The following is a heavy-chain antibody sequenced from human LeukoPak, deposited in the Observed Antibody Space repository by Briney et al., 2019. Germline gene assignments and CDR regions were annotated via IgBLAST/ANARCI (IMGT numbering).Heavy chain of an antibody. CDR2: IYAGDSDT. CDR1: GYSFTTYW. D-gene: IGHD3-22*01. Sequence: GESLKISCRGSGYSFTTYWIGWGREMPGKGLGWVGIIYAGDSDTRYSPFFEGLVTISADNSISTAYPKWSSLKPSDTPMSYCARARHDTSGYYPFDSWGQGTLVPV. J-gene: IGHJ4*02. CDR3: ARARHDTSGYYPFDS. V-gene: IGHV5-51*01.